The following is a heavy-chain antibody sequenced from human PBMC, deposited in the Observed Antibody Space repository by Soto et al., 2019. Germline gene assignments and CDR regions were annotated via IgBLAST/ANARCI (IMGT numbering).Heavy chain of an antibody. CDR3: GGVWVVVAMPGGFDP. J-gene: IGHJ5*02. V-gene: IGHV4-39*07. CDR2: IYYSGRT. CDR1: GESISSSSYY. D-gene: IGHD2-15*01. Sequence: SETLSLTCIVSGESISSSSYYWGWIRQPPGKGLEWIGSIYYSGRTYYNPSFKSRVTISIDTSKNQFSLKLSSVTAADTAVYYCGGVWVVVAMPGGFDPWGQGPLVTVS.